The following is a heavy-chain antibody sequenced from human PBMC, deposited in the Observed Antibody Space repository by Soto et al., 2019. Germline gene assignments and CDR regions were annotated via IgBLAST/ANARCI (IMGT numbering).Heavy chain of an antibody. CDR2: ISYDGSNK. D-gene: IGHD3-10*01. V-gene: IGHV3-30-3*01. CDR3: ARLRSSGRTSYYYYGMEV. Sequence: PGGSLRLSCAASGFTFSSYAMHWVRQAPGKGLEWVAVISYDGSNKYYADSVKGRFTISRDNSKNTLYLQMNSLRAEDTAVYYCARLRSSGRTSYYYYGMEVWGQGTTVTVSS. J-gene: IGHJ6*02. CDR1: GFTFSSYA.